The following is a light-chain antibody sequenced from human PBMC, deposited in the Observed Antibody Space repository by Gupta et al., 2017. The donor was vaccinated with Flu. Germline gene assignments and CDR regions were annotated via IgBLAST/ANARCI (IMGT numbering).Light chain of an antibody. CDR1: SRDVGAYNY. CDR3: SSYTTSSTVI. V-gene: IGLV2-14*04. J-gene: IGLJ2*01. Sequence: TSRDVGAYNYVSWIQQHPGKAPKLMIYDVDNRPSGASHRFTGSKSGNTASLTISGLQAEDEADYYCSSYTTSSTVIFGGGTKVTVL. CDR2: DVD.